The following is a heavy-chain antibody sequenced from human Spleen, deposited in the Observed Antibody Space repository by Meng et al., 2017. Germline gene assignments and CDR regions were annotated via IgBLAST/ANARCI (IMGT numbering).Heavy chain of an antibody. V-gene: IGHV3-7*01. CDR1: GFTFSDYW. CDR3: ARDGSYGSGQLDN. J-gene: IGHJ4*02. CDR2: INEDGSQK. D-gene: IGHD3-10*01. Sequence: GGSLRLSCAASGFTFSDYWMSWVRQAPGKGLGWVANINEDGSQKYFVDSVKGRFTISRDNAKNSLYLQMNSLRAEDTAVYHCARDGSYGSGQLDNWGQGTLVTVSS.